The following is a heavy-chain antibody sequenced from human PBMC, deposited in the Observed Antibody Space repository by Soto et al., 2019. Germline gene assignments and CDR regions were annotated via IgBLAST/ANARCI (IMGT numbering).Heavy chain of an antibody. Sequence: SGPTLVNPTQTLTLTCTFSGFSLSTTGVAVGWIRQSPRRALEWLAVIFWNDYKTYSPSLESRLTITKDTSKNQVVLSMTNVDPVDTATYYCAHASVKLMVFGELLHYFRFWGQGTRVTVSS. J-gene: IGHJ4*02. D-gene: IGHD3-10*02. CDR2: IFWNDYK. CDR1: GFSLSTTGVA. CDR3: AHASVKLMVFGELLHYFRF. V-gene: IGHV2-5*01.